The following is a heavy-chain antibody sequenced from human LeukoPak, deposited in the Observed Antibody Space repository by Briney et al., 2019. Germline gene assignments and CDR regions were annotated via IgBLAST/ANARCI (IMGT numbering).Heavy chain of an antibody. CDR2: INHSGSI. Sequence: SETLSLTCAFYGGSFSGYYWSWIRQPPGKGLEWIGEINHSGSIYYNPSLKSRVTISVDTSKNQFSLKLSSVTAADTAMYYCARGDYGARFEFWGQGTLVTVSS. J-gene: IGHJ4*02. V-gene: IGHV4-34*01. CDR1: GGSFSGYY. D-gene: IGHD4-17*01. CDR3: ARGDYGARFEF.